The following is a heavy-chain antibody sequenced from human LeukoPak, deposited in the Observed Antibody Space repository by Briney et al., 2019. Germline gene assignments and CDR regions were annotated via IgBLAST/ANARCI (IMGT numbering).Heavy chain of an antibody. CDR3: ARDRNQGYFDY. CDR2: ISPNSGGT. V-gene: IGHV1-2*02. J-gene: IGHJ4*02. CDR1: GYTFTVYY. Sequence: ASVKVSCKASGYTFTVYYIHWVRQAPGQGLEWMGWISPNSGGTNYAQKFQGRVTMTRDTSNSTAYMELSRLRSDDTAVYYCARDRNQGYFDYWGQGTLVTVSS. D-gene: IGHD1-14*01.